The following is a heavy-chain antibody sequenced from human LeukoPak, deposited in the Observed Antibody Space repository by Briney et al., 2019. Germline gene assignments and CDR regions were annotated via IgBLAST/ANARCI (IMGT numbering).Heavy chain of an antibody. Sequence: GGSLRLSCAASGFTFSSYAMSWVRQAPGKWLGWVSAISGSGGSTYYADSVKGRFTISRDNSKNTLYLQMNSLRAQGTVVLYWAKSPGRSWFANFYYWAKGTLVTVSS. CDR3: AKSPGRSWFANFYY. CDR1: GFTFSSYA. CDR2: ISGSGGST. D-gene: IGHD6-13*01. V-gene: IGHV3-23*01. J-gene: IGHJ4*02.